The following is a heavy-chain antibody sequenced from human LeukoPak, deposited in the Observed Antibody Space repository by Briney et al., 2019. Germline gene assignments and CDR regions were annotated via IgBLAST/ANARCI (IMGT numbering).Heavy chain of an antibody. J-gene: IGHJ4*02. Sequence: PGGSLRLSCAASGFTFSSYAMSWVRQAPGQGLKWVSTVSGGGGTTYYADSVKGRFTISRDDPHNTLYLQMNSLRAEDTAVYFCARGGVDYYGSGTYYLMYYFDYWGQGALVTVSS. CDR1: GFTFSSYA. D-gene: IGHD3-10*01. CDR2: VSGGGGTT. CDR3: ARGGVDYYGSGTYYLMYYFDY. V-gene: IGHV3-23*01.